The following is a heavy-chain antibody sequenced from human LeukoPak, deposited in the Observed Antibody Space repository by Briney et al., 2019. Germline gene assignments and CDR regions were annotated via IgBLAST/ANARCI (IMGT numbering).Heavy chain of an antibody. CDR1: GFTFSSYG. V-gene: IGHV3-33*01. CDR3: ARDRSMSGWYVDL. D-gene: IGHD2/OR15-2a*01. CDR2: IWYDGSNK. Sequence: PGRSLRLSCAASGFTFSSYGMHWVRQAPGKGLEWVAVIWYDGSNKYYADSVQGRFTISSDNSKKTLYLQVNRLRAEDTAVYYCARDRSMSGWYVDLWGRGTLVTVPS. J-gene: IGHJ2*01.